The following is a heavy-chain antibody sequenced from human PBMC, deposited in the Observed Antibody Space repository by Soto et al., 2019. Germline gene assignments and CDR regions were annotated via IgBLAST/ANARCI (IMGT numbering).Heavy chain of an antibody. V-gene: IGHV4-4*02. J-gene: IGHJ1*01. CDR1: GGSISSTNW. Sequence: SETLSLTCVVSGGSISSTNWWTWVRQPPGKGLEWIGEIYHSGSPTFSPSLRGRATISVDKSNNQFSLRLRSVTAADTAVYYCARDRVESGYTEYFQHWGQGTLVTVSS. CDR3: ARDRVESGYTEYFQH. D-gene: IGHD3-22*01. CDR2: IYHSGSP.